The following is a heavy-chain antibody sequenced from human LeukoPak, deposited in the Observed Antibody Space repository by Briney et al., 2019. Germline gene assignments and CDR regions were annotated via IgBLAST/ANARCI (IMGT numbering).Heavy chain of an antibody. J-gene: IGHJ3*02. CDR1: GFTFDDYG. CDR2: INWNGGST. D-gene: IGHD6-19*01. Sequence: GGSLRLSCAASGFTFDDYGMSWVRQAPGKGLEWVSGINWNGGSTGYADSVKGLFTISRDNAKNSLYLQMNSLRAEDTAVYYCARDNTVAGHFLDAFDIWGQGTMVTVSS. CDR3: ARDNTVAGHFLDAFDI. V-gene: IGHV3-20*04.